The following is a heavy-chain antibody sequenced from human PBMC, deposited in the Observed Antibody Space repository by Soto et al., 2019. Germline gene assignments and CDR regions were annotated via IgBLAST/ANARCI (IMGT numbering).Heavy chain of an antibody. D-gene: IGHD1-26*01. Sequence: EVQLVESGGTWVKPGGSLRLSCAASGFTCGSHSMNWVRQAPGKVLEWISYISGNSGTIHYADSVEGRFTISRDNAKNSLYLQMTGLRNEDTAVYYCARIMLVEWVFMNIDLYRMDVWGQGTTVTVSS. J-gene: IGHJ6*02. CDR1: GFTCGSHS. CDR2: ISGNSGTI. CDR3: ARIMLVEWVFMNIDLYRMDV. V-gene: IGHV3-48*02.